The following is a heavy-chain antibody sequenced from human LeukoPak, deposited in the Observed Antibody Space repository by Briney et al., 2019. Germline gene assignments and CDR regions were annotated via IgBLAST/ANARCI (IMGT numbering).Heavy chain of an antibody. CDR3: ARDYYDSSGLITDLYFDY. CDR1: GFTFSSYW. Sequence: GSLRLSCAASGFTFSSYWMSWVRQAPGKGLEWVANIKQDGSEKYYVDSVKGRFTISRDNAKNSLYLQMNSLRAEDTAVYYCARDYYDSSGLITDLYFDYWGQGTLVTVSS. V-gene: IGHV3-7*01. CDR2: IKQDGSEK. D-gene: IGHD3-22*01. J-gene: IGHJ4*02.